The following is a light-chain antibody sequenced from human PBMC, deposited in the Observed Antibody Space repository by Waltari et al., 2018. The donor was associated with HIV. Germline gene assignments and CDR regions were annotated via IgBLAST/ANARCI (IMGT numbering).Light chain of an antibody. V-gene: IGLV10-54*01. CDR1: YNNVGRQG. CDR3: SSWDSTLSAWV. J-gene: IGLJ3*02. CDR2: MTN. Sequence: QSGLSQPPPVSKTLRQTALLTCAGDYNNVGRQGATWFQQHRGRPPKLLSYMTNGRPSGVSGRFSASRSGDTAYLSISSLESEDEAYYFCSSWDSTLSAWVFGGGTQLTVL.